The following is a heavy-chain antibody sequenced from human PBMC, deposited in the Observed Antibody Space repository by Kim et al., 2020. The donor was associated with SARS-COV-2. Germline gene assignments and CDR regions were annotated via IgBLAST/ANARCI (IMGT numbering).Heavy chain of an antibody. Sequence: GGSLRLSCATSGFTLSIYSMNGARQSPGKVLEWVVHISGSGTITKHEAAVSGLFTISRDNAKNSLFLQMNGLRAEDTAVYYCVRENHWAFDIWGQGTVVNVSS. CDR3: VRENHWAFDI. CDR2: ISGSGTIT. V-gene: IGHV3-48*04. CDR1: GFTLSIYS. J-gene: IGHJ3*02.